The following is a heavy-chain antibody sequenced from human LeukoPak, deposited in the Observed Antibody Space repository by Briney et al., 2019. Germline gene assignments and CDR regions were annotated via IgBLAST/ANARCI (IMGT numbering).Heavy chain of an antibody. Sequence: GGSLRLSCAASGFTFSSYSMNWVRQAPGKGLEWVSSISSSSSYIYYADSVKGRFTISRDNAKNSLYPQMNSLRAEDTAVYYCAREGGSYYPDYWGQGTLVTVSS. CDR3: AREGGSYYPDY. V-gene: IGHV3-21*01. CDR1: GFTFSSYS. CDR2: ISSSSSYI. D-gene: IGHD1-26*01. J-gene: IGHJ4*02.